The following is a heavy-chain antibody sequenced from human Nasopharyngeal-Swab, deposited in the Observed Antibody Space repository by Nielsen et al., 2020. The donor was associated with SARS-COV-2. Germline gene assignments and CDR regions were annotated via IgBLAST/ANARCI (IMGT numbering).Heavy chain of an antibody. CDR3: ARDRGGIWDY. D-gene: IGHD3-10*01. CDR1: GFTVSSNY. CDR2: IYSGGST. V-gene: IGHV3-53*01. J-gene: IGHJ4*02. Sequence: GESLKISCAASGFTVSSNYMSWVRQAPGKGLEWVSIIYSGGSTFYADSVRGRFTISRDNSKNTLFLQMNSMRAEDTAVYYCARDRGGIWDYWGQGTLVTVSS.